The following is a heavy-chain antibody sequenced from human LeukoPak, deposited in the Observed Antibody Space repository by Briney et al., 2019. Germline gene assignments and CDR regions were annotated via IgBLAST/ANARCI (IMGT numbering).Heavy chain of an antibody. CDR3: AGPRIAVAGLGPFDY. Sequence: SETLSLTCAVYGGSFSGYYWSWIRQPPGKGLEWIGNIYYSGSTYYNPSLKSRVTISVDTSKNQFSLKLSSVTAADTAVYYCAGPRIAVAGLGPFDYWGQGTLVTVSS. V-gene: IGHV4-34*01. J-gene: IGHJ4*02. CDR2: IYYSGST. CDR1: GGSFSGYY. D-gene: IGHD6-19*01.